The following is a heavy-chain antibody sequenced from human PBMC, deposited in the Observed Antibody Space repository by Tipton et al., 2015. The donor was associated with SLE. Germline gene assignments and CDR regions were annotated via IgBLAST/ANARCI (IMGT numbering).Heavy chain of an antibody. CDR3: ARGGPYYDFWSGSRRGAFDI. CDR1: GGSFSGYY. CDR2: INHSGST. D-gene: IGHD3-3*01. J-gene: IGHJ3*02. V-gene: IGHV4-34*01. Sequence: GLVKPSETLSLTCAVYGGSFSGYYWSWIRQPPGKGLEWIGEINHSGSTNYNPSLKSRVTISVDTSKNQFSLKLSSVTAADTAVYYCARGGPYYDFWSGSRRGAFDIWGQGTMVTVSS.